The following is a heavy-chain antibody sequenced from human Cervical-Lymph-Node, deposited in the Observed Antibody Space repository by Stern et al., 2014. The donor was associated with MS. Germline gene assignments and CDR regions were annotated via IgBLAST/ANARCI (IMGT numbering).Heavy chain of an antibody. Sequence: LQLVESGGAVVQPGRSLRLSCAASGFTFSSYCMHWVRPAPGKGLEWVTVISYDGNHKDYAASVKGRFTISRDNSKNTLHLQMNSVTPDDTAIYYCARDYEDTSMLFDHWGQGTLVTVSS. CDR1: GFTFSSYC. V-gene: IGHV3-30*03. CDR2: ISYDGNHK. D-gene: IGHD2-8*01. CDR3: ARDYEDTSMLFDH. J-gene: IGHJ4*02.